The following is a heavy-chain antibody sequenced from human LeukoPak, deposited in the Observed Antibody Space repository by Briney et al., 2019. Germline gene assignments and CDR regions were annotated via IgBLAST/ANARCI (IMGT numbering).Heavy chain of an antibody. CDR1: GFTFSSYA. D-gene: IGHD3-10*01. CDR2: ISGSGGST. CDR3: AKDYGLWFGEFNSDY. V-gene: IGHV3-23*01. J-gene: IGHJ4*02. Sequence: GGSLRLSCAASGFTFSSYAMSWVRQAPGKGLEWVSAISGSGGSTYYADSVKGRFTISRDNSKNTLYLQMNSLRAEDTAVYYCAKDYGLWFGEFNSDYWGQGTLVTVSS.